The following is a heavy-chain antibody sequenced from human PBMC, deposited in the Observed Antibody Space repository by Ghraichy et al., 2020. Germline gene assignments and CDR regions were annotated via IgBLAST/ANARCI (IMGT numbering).Heavy chain of an antibody. D-gene: IGHD6-13*01. J-gene: IGHJ5*02. V-gene: IGHV3-30*04. CDR2: ISYDGSNK. CDR3: ARDSPPYSSSWENWFDP. Sequence: SLNISCAASGFTFSSYAMHWVRQAPGKGLEWVAVISYDGSNKYYADSVKGRFTISRDNSKNTLYLQMNSLRAEDTAVYYCARDSPPYSSSWENWFDPWGQGTLVTVSS. CDR1: GFTFSSYA.